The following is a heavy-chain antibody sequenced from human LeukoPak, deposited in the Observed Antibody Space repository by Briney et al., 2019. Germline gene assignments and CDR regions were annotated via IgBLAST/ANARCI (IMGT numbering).Heavy chain of an antibody. CDR2: ISSSSSYI. V-gene: IGHV3-21*01. Sequence: GGSLRLSCAASGFTFSSYSMNLVRQAPGKGLEWVSSISSSSSYIYYADSVKGRFTISRDNAKNSLYLQMNSLRAEDTAVYYCARGGRGSDAFDIWGQGTMVTVSS. CDR3: ARGGRGSDAFDI. J-gene: IGHJ3*02. CDR1: GFTFSSYS. D-gene: IGHD3-10*01.